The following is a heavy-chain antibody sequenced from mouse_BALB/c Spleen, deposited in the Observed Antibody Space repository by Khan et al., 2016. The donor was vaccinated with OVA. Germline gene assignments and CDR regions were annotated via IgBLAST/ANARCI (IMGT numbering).Heavy chain of an antibody. CDR1: GYSITSGYA. J-gene: IGHJ2*01. Sequence: EVQLVESGPGLVKPSQSLSLTCTVTGYSITSGYAWNWLRQFPGNKLEWMGYISYSGGTSYNPSLKSRISITRDTSKNQFFLQLNSVTTEDTATYYCARGNYSGYYFDYWGQGTTLTVSS. D-gene: IGHD1-1*01. CDR3: ARGNYSGYYFDY. V-gene: IGHV3-2*02. CDR2: ISYSGGT.